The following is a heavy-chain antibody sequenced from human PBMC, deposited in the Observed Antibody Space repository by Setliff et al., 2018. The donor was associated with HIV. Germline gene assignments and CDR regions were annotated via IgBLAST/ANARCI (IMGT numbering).Heavy chain of an antibody. CDR2: INWNGGST. Sequence: TGGSLRLSCAVSGFTFEDYGMSWVRQAPGKGLEWVSGINWNGGSTGYVDSVKGRFTISRDNLKNTLYLQMNSLGAEDTAVYYCAREVGDSSGYYYRNYYFDSWGQGTLVTVSS. CDR1: GFTFEDYG. J-gene: IGHJ4*02. CDR3: AREVGDSSGYYYRNYYFDS. D-gene: IGHD3-22*01. V-gene: IGHV3-20*04.